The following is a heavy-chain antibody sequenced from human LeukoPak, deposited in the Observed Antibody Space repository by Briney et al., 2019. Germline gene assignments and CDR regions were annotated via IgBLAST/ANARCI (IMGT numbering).Heavy chain of an antibody. V-gene: IGHV1-8*02. CDR2: MNPNSGNT. J-gene: IGHJ4*02. Sequence: ASVKVSCKASGYTFTSYDINWVRQATGQGLEWMGWMNPNSGNTGYAQKFQGRVTMTRDTSTSTVYMELSSLRSEDTAVYYCARVSPHYGDDYWGQGTLVTVSS. D-gene: IGHD4-17*01. CDR1: GYTFTSYD. CDR3: ARVSPHYGDDY.